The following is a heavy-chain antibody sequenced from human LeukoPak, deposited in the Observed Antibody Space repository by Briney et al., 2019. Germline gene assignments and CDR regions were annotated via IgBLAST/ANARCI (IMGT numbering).Heavy chain of an antibody. CDR2: IWDDGSNK. V-gene: IGHV3-33*01. CDR1: GFIFRNYG. CDR3: ARHRGSCSSGCSNWYLDL. Sequence: TGRSLRLSCAASGFIFRNYGMQWVRQAPGKGLEWVAIIWDDGSNKYHADSVKGRFTISRDNSRNTLYLQINSLSAEDTAVYYCARHRGSCSSGCSNWYLDLWGRGTLVNVFS. D-gene: IGHD2-2*01. J-gene: IGHJ2*01.